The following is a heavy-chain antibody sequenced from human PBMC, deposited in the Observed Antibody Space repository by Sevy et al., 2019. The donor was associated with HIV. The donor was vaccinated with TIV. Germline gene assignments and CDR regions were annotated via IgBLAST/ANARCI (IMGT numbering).Heavy chain of an antibody. CDR1: GFTFSSYE. Sequence: GGSLRLSCAASGFTFSSYEMNWVRQAPGKGLEWVSYISSSGSTIYYADSVKGRFTISRDNAKNSLYLQMNSLRAEDTAVYYCASTITMVRGRGNQNWFDPWGQGTLVTVSS. CDR3: ASTITMVRGRGNQNWFDP. CDR2: ISSSGSTI. D-gene: IGHD3-10*01. V-gene: IGHV3-48*03. J-gene: IGHJ5*02.